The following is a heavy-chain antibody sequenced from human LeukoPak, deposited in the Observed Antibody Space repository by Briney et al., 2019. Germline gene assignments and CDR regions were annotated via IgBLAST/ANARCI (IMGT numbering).Heavy chain of an antibody. CDR2: ISAYNGNT. CDR3: ARAGLWFGELSVDY. J-gene: IGHJ4*02. V-gene: IGHV1-18*01. D-gene: IGHD3-10*01. Sequence: ASVKVSCKASGYTFTSYGISWVRQAPGQGLEWMGWISAYNGNTNYAQKLKGRVTMTTDTSTSTAYMELRSLRSDDTAVYYCARAGLWFGELSVDYWGQGTLVTVSS. CDR1: GYTFTSYG.